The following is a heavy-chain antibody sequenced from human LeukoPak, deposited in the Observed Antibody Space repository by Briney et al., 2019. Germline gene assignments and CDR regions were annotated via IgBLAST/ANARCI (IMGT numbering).Heavy chain of an antibody. J-gene: IGHJ4*02. Sequence: GGSLRLSCAASGFTFSTYWMAWVRQAPGKGLEWVAHIKEDESAKHQADSVKGRFTIFRDNAQNSVYLQMSSLRGEDTAVYYCARDVGGSLDYWGQGTLVTVSS. CDR2: IKEDESAK. CDR1: GFTFSTYW. CDR3: ARDVGGSLDY. V-gene: IGHV3-7*01. D-gene: IGHD1-26*01.